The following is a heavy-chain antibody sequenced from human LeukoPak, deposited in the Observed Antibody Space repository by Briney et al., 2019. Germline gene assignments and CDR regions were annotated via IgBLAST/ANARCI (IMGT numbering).Heavy chain of an antibody. J-gene: IGHJ4*02. CDR1: GFTFSSYA. Sequence: PGGSLRLSCAASGFTFSSYAMAWVRQAPGKGLQWVSGINGFGGSTYYADSVKGRFTISRDNSKNTLYLQMNSLRVEDTAVYYCAKGDYSDSSGYASLFDHWGQGSQVTVSS. CDR2: INGFGGST. CDR3: AKGDYSDSSGYASLFDH. V-gene: IGHV3-23*01. D-gene: IGHD3-22*01.